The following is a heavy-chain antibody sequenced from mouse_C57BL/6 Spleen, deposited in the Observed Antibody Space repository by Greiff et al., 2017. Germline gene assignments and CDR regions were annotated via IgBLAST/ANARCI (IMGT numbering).Heavy chain of an antibody. V-gene: IGHV1-81*01. Sequence: VKLMESGAELARPGASVKLSCKASGYTFTSYGISWVKQRTGQGLEWIGEIYPRSGNTYYNEKFKGKATLTADKSSSTAYMELRSLTSEDSAVYFCARSSITTVVATDDYWGQGTTLTVSS. CDR1: GYTFTSYG. CDR3: ARSSITTVVATDDY. CDR2: IYPRSGNT. D-gene: IGHD1-1*01. J-gene: IGHJ2*01.